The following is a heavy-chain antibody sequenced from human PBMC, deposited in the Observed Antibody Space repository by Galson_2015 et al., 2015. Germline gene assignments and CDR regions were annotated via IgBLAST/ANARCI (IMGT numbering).Heavy chain of an antibody. CDR1: GGTFSSYA. CDR2: IIPIFGTA. V-gene: IGHV1-69*13. CDR3: ARGGNDCGDYGGLFFDY. Sequence: SVKVSCKASGGTFSSYAISRVRQAPGQGLEWMGGIIPIFGTANYAQKFQGRVTITADESTSTAYMELSSLRSEDTAVYYCARGGNDCGDYGGLFFDYWGQGTLVTVSS. J-gene: IGHJ4*02. D-gene: IGHD4-17*01.